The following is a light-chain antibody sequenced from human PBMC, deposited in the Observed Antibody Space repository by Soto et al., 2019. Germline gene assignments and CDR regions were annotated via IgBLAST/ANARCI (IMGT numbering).Light chain of an antibody. CDR2: ATS. Sequence: DIQMTQSPSSLSASVGDRVTITCRASQSISTYLNWYQQKPGKAPKLLIYATSSLQSGVPSRFSGSGSRTDFTLTISSLQREDFATFYCQQGYTSPSLTFGQGTRLEIK. J-gene: IGKJ5*01. CDR1: QSISTY. V-gene: IGKV1-39*01. CDR3: QQGYTSPSLT.